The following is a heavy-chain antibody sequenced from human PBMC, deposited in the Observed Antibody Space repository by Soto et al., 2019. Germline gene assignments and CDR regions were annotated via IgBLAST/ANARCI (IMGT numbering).Heavy chain of an antibody. D-gene: IGHD3-22*01. CDR3: AKGPSYYYDSSGYNDY. J-gene: IGHJ4*02. Sequence: EVQLLESGGGLVQPGGSLRLSCAASGFTFSSYAMSWVRQAPGKGLEWVSAISGSGGSTYYADSVKGRFTISRDNSKNTLYLKMNSLGAKDTAVYYCAKGPSYYYDSSGYNDYWGQGTLVTVSS. CDR2: ISGSGGST. CDR1: GFTFSSYA. V-gene: IGHV3-23*01.